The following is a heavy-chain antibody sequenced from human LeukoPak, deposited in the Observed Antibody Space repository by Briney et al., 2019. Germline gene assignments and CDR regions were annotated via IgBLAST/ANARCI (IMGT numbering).Heavy chain of an antibody. V-gene: IGHV3-33*01. J-gene: IGHJ5*02. Sequence: GGSLRLSCAASGFTFSSYGMHWVRQAPGKGLEWVAVIWPDGSNTNYGDSVKGRFTISRDNSKNTLYLQMNSLRAEDTAVYYCARDGYYDFPPWFDPWGQGTLVTVSS. D-gene: IGHD3-3*01. CDR3: ARDGYYDFPPWFDP. CDR2: IWPDGSNT. CDR1: GFTFSSYG.